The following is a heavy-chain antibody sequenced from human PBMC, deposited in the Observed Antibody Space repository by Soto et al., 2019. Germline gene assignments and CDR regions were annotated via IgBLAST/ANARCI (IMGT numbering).Heavy chain of an antibody. CDR3: AKFASVSYPYYFDY. Sequence: EVQLLESGGGLVQPGGSLRLSCAASGFTFSSFTMNWVRQAPGKGLEWVSAIDYSGDTTYYADSVKGRFTISRDNSKDTLYLQMNSLRVEDTAVYYCAKFASVSYPYYFDYWGQGTLVTVSS. J-gene: IGHJ4*02. D-gene: IGHD3-10*01. V-gene: IGHV3-23*01. CDR2: IDYSGDTT. CDR1: GFTFSSFT.